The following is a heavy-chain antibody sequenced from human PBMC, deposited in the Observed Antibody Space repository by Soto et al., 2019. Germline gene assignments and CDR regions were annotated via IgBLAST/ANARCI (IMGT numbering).Heavy chain of an antibody. CDR1: GFALETIA. D-gene: IGHD2-15*01. CDR2: IWGEGSTE. CDR3: AGSGVCSAANCYLRGPFDY. V-gene: IGHV3-33*01. Sequence: GGSRRLSCAASGFALETIALHWVRQAPGKGRGRVAAIWGEGSTEKYADSVNGRFTISRDNSNNRLDLQINSLRDEDTAVHFCAGSGVCSAANCYLRGPFDYWGQGSQVTVSS. J-gene: IGHJ4*02.